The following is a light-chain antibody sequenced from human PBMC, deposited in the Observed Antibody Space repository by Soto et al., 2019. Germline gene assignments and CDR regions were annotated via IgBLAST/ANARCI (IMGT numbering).Light chain of an antibody. J-gene: IGKJ2*01. V-gene: IGKV3-11*01. CDR1: QSVGTQ. Sequence: EVALTQSPGTLYLSPGERATLSCRASQSVGTQLAWYQQRRGQAPRLLIYDASNRATGIPARFSGSGSGTDFTLAIDSLESEDYALYYCLQRDTWPRTFGQGTKLEIK. CDR3: LQRDTWPRT. CDR2: DAS.